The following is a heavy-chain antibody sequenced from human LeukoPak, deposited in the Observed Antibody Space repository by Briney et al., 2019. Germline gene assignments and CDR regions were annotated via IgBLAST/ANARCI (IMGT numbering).Heavy chain of an antibody. CDR3: ARAGHYYDSSGYYSHDY. CDR1: GFTFSSYW. V-gene: IGHV3-7*01. J-gene: IGHJ4*02. D-gene: IGHD3-22*01. CDR2: IKQDGSEK. Sequence: GGSLRLSCAASGFTFSSYWMSWVRQAPGKGLEWVANIKQDGSEKYYVDSVKGRFTISRDNAKNSLYLQMNSLRAEDTAVYYCARAGHYYDSSGYYSHDYWGQGTLVTVSS.